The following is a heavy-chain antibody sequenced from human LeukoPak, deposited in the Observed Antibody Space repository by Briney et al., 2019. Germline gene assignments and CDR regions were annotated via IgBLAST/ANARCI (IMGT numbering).Heavy chain of an antibody. V-gene: IGHV1-69*01. Sequence: SVKVSCKAPGGIFSSYAINWVRQPPGQGLEWMGGIIPIFGTSNYAQKFQGRVTITADESTSTAYMELSSLRSEDTAVYYCAKGIGGYSYGPFDYWGQGTLVTVSS. D-gene: IGHD5-18*01. J-gene: IGHJ4*02. CDR1: GGIFSSYA. CDR2: IIPIFGTS. CDR3: AKGIGGYSYGPFDY.